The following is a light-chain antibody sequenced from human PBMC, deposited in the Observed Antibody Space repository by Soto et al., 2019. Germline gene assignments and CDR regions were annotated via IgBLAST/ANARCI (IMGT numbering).Light chain of an antibody. CDR3: MQALQTPIT. Sequence: DIVMTQSPLSLPVTPVEPASISCRSSQSLLHSNGYNYLDWYLQKPGQSPQLLIYLGSNRASGVPDRFSGSGSGTDFTLKISRVEADDVGVYYCMQALQTPITFGQGTRLEIK. CDR2: LGS. J-gene: IGKJ5*01. CDR1: QSLLHSNGYNY. V-gene: IGKV2-28*01.